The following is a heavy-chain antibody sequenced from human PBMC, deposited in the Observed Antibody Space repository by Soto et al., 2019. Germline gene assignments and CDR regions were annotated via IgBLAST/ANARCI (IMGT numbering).Heavy chain of an antibody. D-gene: IGHD6-19*01. J-gene: IGHJ6*02. V-gene: IGHV3-30*18. Sequence: QVHLVESGGGVVQPGGSLRLSCAASGFTFSTYGMHWVRQAPGKGLEWVAVISHDGSHKYFVDSVQGRFTISRDNSKNTLSLQMNRLRAEDTAVYYCAKLPGSGWNHHHYGMDVWGQGTTVTVSS. CDR2: ISHDGSHK. CDR3: AKLPGSGWNHHHYGMDV. CDR1: GFTFSTYG.